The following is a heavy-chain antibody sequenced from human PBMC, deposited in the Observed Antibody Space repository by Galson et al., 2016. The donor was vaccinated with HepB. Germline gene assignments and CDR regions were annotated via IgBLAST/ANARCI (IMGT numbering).Heavy chain of an antibody. CDR2: ISGSGGST. CDR1: GFTFSSYG. Sequence: SLRLFCAASGFTFSSYGMSWVRQAPGKGLEWVSAISGSGGSTYYADSVKGRFTISRDNSKNTLYLQMNSLRAEDTAVYYGAKCSDDYGDLFDYWGQGTLVTVSS. D-gene: IGHD4-17*01. V-gene: IGHV3-23*01. CDR3: AKCSDDYGDLFDY. J-gene: IGHJ4*02.